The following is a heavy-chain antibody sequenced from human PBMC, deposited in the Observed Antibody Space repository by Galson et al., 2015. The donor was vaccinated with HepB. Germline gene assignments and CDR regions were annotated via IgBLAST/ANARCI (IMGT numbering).Heavy chain of an antibody. CDR1: GGSISSGDFY. J-gene: IGHJ6*03. CDR3: ARGRSRYYYIDV. Sequence: LSLTCTVSGGSISSGDFYWSWIRQPPGKGLEWIGYIYYSGSTYYNPSLKSRVTISVDTSKNQFSLKLSSVTAADTAVYYCARGRSRYYYIDVWGKGTTVTVSS. CDR2: IYYSGST. V-gene: IGHV4-30-4*01.